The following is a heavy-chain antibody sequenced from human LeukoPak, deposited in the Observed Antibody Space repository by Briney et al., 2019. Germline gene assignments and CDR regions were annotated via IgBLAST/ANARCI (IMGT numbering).Heavy chain of an antibody. J-gene: IGHJ4*02. Sequence: PSETLSLTCTVSGDSISSYYWSWIRQPPGKGLEWIGHIDYSGSANYKPALKSRVTISVDTSKNQFSLKLSSVTAADTAVYYCARSMDIYSGYDFDYWGQGTLVTVSS. CDR1: GDSISSYY. CDR2: IDYSGSA. D-gene: IGHD5-12*01. CDR3: ARSMDIYSGYDFDY. V-gene: IGHV4-59*08.